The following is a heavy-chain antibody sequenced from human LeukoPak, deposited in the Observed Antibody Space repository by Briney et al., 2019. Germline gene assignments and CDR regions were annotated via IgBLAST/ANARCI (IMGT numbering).Heavy chain of an antibody. D-gene: IGHD1-20*01. CDR2: IKSKADGETI. Sequence: GGSLRLSCVGSGFTFRSHAMSWVRQAPEKGLEWVGRIKSKADGETIDYAAPVKGRFTFSRDDSKNMLYLQMNSLKSEDTAVYYCSTLTSRGLSDSWGQGTLVTVSS. J-gene: IGHJ4*02. V-gene: IGHV3-15*01. CDR3: STLTSRGLSDS. CDR1: GFTFRSHA.